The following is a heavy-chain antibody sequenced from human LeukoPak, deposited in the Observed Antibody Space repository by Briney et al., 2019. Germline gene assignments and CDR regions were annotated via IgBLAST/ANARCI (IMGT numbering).Heavy chain of an antibody. CDR1: GFTFSSYA. CDR3: AKDYNYDSSGLTGY. Sequence: GGSLRLSCAASGFTFSSYAMSWVRQAPGKGLEWVSAISGSGGSTYYADSAKGRFTISRDNSKNTLYLQMNSLRAEDTAVYYCAKDYNYDSSGLTGYWGQGTLVTVSS. D-gene: IGHD3-22*01. CDR2: ISGSGGST. J-gene: IGHJ4*02. V-gene: IGHV3-23*01.